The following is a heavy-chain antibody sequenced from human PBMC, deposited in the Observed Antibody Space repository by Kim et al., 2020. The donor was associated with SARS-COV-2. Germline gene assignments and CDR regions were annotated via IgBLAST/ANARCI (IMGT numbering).Heavy chain of an antibody. V-gene: IGHV3-30*04. CDR2: ISYDGSNK. CDR1: GFTFSSYA. D-gene: IGHD4-4*01. CDR3: ARDVPYSF. J-gene: IGHJ4*02. Sequence: GGSLRLSCAASGFTFSSYAMHWVRQAPGKGLEWVAVISYDGSNKYYADSVKGRFTISRDNSKNTLYLQMNSLRAEDTAVYYCARDVPYSFWGQGTLVTVS.